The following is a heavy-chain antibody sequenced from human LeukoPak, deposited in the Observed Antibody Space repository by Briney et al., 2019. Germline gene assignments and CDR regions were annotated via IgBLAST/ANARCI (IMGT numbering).Heavy chain of an antibody. CDR1: GFTVSSNY. J-gene: IGHJ6*04. CDR3: ARRPGMDV. Sequence: PGGSLRLSCAASGFTVSSNYMRWVRQAPGKGLEWGSVIYRGGSTYYAGSVKGRLTISRCNSKNRLYLQMNSLRDEDTAVYYCARRPGMDVWGKGTTVTVSS. V-gene: IGHV3-53*01. CDR2: IYRGGST.